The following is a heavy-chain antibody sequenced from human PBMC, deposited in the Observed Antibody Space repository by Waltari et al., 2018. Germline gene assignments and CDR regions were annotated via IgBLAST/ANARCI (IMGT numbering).Heavy chain of an antibody. CDR2: IRDDGSNK. V-gene: IGHV3-30*02. J-gene: IGHJ2*01. Sequence: QVQLVESGGGVVQPGGSLRLSCAASGFTFSSYGMHWVRQAPGKGLEGVAFIRDDGSNKYYADSVKGRFTISRDNSKNTLYLQMNSLRAEDTAVYYCAKDRGGYNSYFDLWGRGTLVTVSS. D-gene: IGHD5-12*01. CDR3: AKDRGGYNSYFDL. CDR1: GFTFSSYG.